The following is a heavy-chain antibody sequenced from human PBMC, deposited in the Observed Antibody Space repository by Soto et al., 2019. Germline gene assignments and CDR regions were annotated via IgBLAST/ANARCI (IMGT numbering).Heavy chain of an antibody. D-gene: IGHD6-13*01. CDR3: ARDQGEQQLVRFDY. J-gene: IGHJ4*02. Sequence: VKRYWKTFVYTITIDVIGCRRHTHKQGLEWMGWISAYNGNTNYAQKLQGRVTMTTDTSTSTAYMELRSLRSDDTAVYYCARDQGEQQLVRFDYWGQGTLVSVSS. V-gene: IGHV1-18*01. CDR1: VYTITIDV. CDR2: ISAYNGNT.